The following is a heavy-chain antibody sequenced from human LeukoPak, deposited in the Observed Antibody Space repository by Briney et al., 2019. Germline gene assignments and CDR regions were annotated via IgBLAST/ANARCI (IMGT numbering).Heavy chain of an antibody. J-gene: IGHJ5*02. CDR1: GYTFSDYY. Sequence: ASVKVSCKASGYTFSDYYIHWVRQAPGQGLEWMGWINPNSGGTHYAQNFQGSVTLTRDTSISTAYMELSRLRSDDTAVYYCARERANSFDSWGQGTLLIVSS. V-gene: IGHV1-2*02. CDR2: INPNSGGT. CDR3: ARERANSFDS.